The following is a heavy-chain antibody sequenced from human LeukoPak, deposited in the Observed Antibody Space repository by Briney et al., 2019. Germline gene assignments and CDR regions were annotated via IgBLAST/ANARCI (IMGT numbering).Heavy chain of an antibody. CDR3: AREAAAGPFDY. CDR1: GFTFSNYV. D-gene: IGHD6-13*01. Sequence: PGGSLRLSCAASGFTFSNYVMSWVRQAPGKGLEWVAVLSYDGSNKYYADSVKGRFTISRDNSKNALYLQMNSLRAEDTAVYYCAREAAAGPFDYWGQGTLVTVSS. CDR2: LSYDGSNK. J-gene: IGHJ4*02. V-gene: IGHV3-30*03.